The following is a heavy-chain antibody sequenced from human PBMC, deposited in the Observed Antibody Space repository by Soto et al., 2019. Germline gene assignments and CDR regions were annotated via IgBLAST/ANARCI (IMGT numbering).Heavy chain of an antibody. Sequence: QVQLVQSGAEVKKPGASVKVSCKASGYIFTAYSMHWVRQAPGQGLEWMGVVNPSGGSTNYAQKFRGRITMTRDTPTSTVYMDLSALTSEDTAVYYCAREENCSDGICYTEYFQRWGQGTLVTVSS. D-gene: IGHD2-15*01. V-gene: IGHV1-46*01. CDR3: AREENCSDGICYTEYFQR. CDR1: GYIFTAYS. J-gene: IGHJ1*01. CDR2: VNPSGGST.